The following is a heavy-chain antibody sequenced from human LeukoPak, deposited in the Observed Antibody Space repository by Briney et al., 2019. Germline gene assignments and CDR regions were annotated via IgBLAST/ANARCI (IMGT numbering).Heavy chain of an antibody. CDR1: GGSISSSSSVC. Sequence: SETLSLTCAVSGGSISSSSSVCWTWVRQPPGEGLEWIGEIYHNGATNYNPSLKSRVTVLLDKSKNQFSLKLNSVTAADTALYYCARNGGNSDYDYWGQGTLSPSPQ. D-gene: IGHD4-23*01. J-gene: IGHJ4*02. CDR2: IYHNGAT. CDR3: ARNGGNSDYDY. V-gene: IGHV4-4*02.